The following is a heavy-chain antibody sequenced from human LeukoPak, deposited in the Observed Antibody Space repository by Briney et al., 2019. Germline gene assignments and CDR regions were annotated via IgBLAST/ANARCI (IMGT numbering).Heavy chain of an antibody. V-gene: IGHV1-69*13. CDR2: IIPIFGTA. D-gene: IGHD3-22*01. CDR3: ASPYYYDSSGYYSAFDI. J-gene: IGHJ3*02. Sequence: EASVKVSCKASGGTFSSYAISWVRQAPGQGLEWMGGIIPIFGTANYAQKFQGRVTITADESTSTAYMELSSLRSEDTAVYYCASPYYYDSSGYYSAFDIWGQGPMVTVSS. CDR1: GGTFSSYA.